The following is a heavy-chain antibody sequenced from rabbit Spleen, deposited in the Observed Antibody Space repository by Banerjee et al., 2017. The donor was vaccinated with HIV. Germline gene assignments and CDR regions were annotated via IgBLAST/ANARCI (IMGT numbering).Heavy chain of an antibody. V-gene: IGHV1S40*01. D-gene: IGHD8-1*01. J-gene: IGHJ6*01. CDR3: ARDTASSFSSYGMDL. Sequence: QSLEESGGDLVKPGASLTLTCTASGVSFSSNYYMCWVRQAPGKGLEWIACIDTGSSGFTYLASWAKGRHTISKTSSTTVTLQVTSLTAADTATYFCARDTASSFSSYGMDLGGQGTLVTVS. CDR1: GVSFSSNYY. CDR2: IDTGSSGFT.